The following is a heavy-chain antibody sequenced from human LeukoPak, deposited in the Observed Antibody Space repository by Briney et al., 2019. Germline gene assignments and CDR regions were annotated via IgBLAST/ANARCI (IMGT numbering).Heavy chain of an antibody. CDR1: GGTFNSYA. CDR3: ATDGTD. CDR2: IIPRLGTT. J-gene: IGHJ4*02. V-gene: IGHV1-69*05. Sequence: SVKVSCKASGGTFNSYAINWVRQAPGQGLEWMGGIIPRLGTTKYIEKFQGRITITTDESTTTAYMELTSLRSEDTAVYYCATDGTDWGQGTLVTVSS.